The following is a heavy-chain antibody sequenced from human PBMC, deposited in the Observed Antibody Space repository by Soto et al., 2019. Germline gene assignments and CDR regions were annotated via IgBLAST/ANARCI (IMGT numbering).Heavy chain of an antibody. CDR3: ARGAICGGDCYQYYFDY. D-gene: IGHD2-21*02. CDR1: GGTFSSYA. CDR2: IIPIFGTA. Sequence: QVPLVQSGAEVKKPGSSVKVSCKASGGTFSSYAISWVRQAPGQGLEWMGGIIPIFGTANYAQKFQGRVTITADESTSTAYMELSSLRSEDTAVYYCARGAICGGDCYQYYFDYWGQGTLVTVSS. J-gene: IGHJ4*02. V-gene: IGHV1-69*01.